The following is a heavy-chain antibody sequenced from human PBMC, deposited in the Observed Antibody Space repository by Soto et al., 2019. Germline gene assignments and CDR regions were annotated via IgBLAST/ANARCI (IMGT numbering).Heavy chain of an antibody. J-gene: IGHJ4*02. CDR1: GFTFSNAW. CDR2: IKSKTDGETT. Sequence: EVQLVESGGGLVKPGGSLRLSCAASGFTFSNAWMSWVRQAPGKGLEWVGRIKSKTDGETTDYAAPVKGRFTISRDDSKNTLYLQMNSLKTEDTAVYYCTTDLSPDYWGPHWGQGTLVTVSS. D-gene: IGHD7-27*01. CDR3: TTDLSPDYWGPH. V-gene: IGHV3-15*01.